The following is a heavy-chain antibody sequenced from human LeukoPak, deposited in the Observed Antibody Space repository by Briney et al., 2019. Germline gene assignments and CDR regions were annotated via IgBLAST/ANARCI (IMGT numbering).Heavy chain of an antibody. CDR3: ARDVDIVVVGALFDP. D-gene: IGHD2-2*01. Sequence: ASVKVSCKASGYTFTGYYMHWVRQAPGQGLEWMGWINPNSGGTNYAQKFQGRVTMTRDTSISTAYMELSRLRSDDTAVYYCARDVDIVVVGALFDPWGQGTLVTVSS. CDR1: GYTFTGYY. CDR2: INPNSGGT. J-gene: IGHJ5*02. V-gene: IGHV1-2*02.